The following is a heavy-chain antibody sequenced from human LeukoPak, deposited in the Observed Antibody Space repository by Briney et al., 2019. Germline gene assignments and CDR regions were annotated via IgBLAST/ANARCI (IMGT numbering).Heavy chain of an antibody. J-gene: IGHJ4*02. V-gene: IGHV3-74*01. CDR2: IYTDGSST. D-gene: IGHD3-16*02. Sequence: GGSLRLSCAGSGFTFSNYWMHWVRQAPGKGLVWVSRIYTDGSSTDYADSAKGRFTISRDNAKNSLYLQMNSLRAEDTAVYYCARVKGATFGGVIAPPFDYWGQGTLVTVSS. CDR3: ARVKGATFGGVIAPPFDY. CDR1: GFTFSNYW.